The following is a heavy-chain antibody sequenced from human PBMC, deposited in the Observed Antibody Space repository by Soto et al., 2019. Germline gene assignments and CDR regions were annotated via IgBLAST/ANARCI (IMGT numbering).Heavy chain of an antibody. V-gene: IGHV1-69*01. CDR1: GGIFSSYA. D-gene: IGHD6-6*01. Sequence: QVQLVQSGAEVKKPGSSVKVSCKASGGIFSSYAISWLRQAPGQGLEWMGAVIPILGQAYYAQDLQDRVSMTADESTRTTYMELSSLRSEDTAVYFCARGGGIGAPPGTDYWGQGTLVTVSS. CDR3: ARGGGIGAPPGTDY. CDR2: VIPILGQA. J-gene: IGHJ4*02.